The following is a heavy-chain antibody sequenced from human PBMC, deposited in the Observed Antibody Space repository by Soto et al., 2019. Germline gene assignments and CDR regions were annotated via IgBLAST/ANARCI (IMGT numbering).Heavy chain of an antibody. J-gene: IGHJ6*02. CDR2: ISYDGSLK. D-gene: IGHD3-10*01. V-gene: IGHV3-30*18. Sequence: GGSLRLSCAASGFTFSSYGMHWVRQAPGKGLEWVAIISYDGSLKYYADSVKGRFTISRDNSKSAPYLQMNSLRPEDTAVYYCAKDFKVSGSYYGSLNYYYGMDVWGQGTTVTAP. CDR1: GFTFSSYG. CDR3: AKDFKVSGSYYGSLNYYYGMDV.